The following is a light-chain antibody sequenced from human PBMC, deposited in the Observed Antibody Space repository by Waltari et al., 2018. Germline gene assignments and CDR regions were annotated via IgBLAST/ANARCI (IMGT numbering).Light chain of an antibody. V-gene: IGLV1-44*01. J-gene: IGLJ2*01. CDR1: TSHIGSNA. CDR3: AAWDDNLNGPV. Sequence: QSVLTQPPSASGTPGQRVSISCSGSTSHIGSNAVSWYQHLPGAAPRLLIYNTNQRPSGGPGRFSGSKSGTSASLAISGLQSEDECDYYCAAWDDNLNGPVFGGGTKLTVL. CDR2: NTN.